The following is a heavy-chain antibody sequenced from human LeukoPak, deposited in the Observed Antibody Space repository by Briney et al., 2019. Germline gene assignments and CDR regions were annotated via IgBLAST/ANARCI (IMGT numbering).Heavy chain of an antibody. CDR3: AKYDDYEMY. CDR1: GFTFSSYA. D-gene: IGHD4-17*01. V-gene: IGHV3-23*01. J-gene: IGHJ4*02. CDR2: LSGSGDDT. Sequence: GGSLRLSCAASGFTFSSYAMSWVRQAAAMGLEWVSCLSGSGDDTYYADFVKGRFTISRDNSKGTLYLQMNSLRAEDTAVYYCAKYDDYEMYWGQGTLVTVSS.